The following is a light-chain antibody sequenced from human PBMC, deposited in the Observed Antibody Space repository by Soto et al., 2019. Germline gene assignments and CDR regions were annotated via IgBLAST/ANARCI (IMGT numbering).Light chain of an antibody. J-gene: IGKJ3*01. CDR3: QYCDYLPL. V-gene: IGKV1-33*01. CDR2: GAS. CDR1: HDISNY. Sequence: DIQMTQSPSSLSASVGDRVTITCQASHDISNYLNWYQHKPGKAPKLLIYGASNLETWVPSRFSGSGSGTDFTFTISSLQPEDIATYYCQYCDYLPLFGPGTTVDLK.